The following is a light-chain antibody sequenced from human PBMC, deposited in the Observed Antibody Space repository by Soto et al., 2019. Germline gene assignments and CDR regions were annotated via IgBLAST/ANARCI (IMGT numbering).Light chain of an antibody. Sequence: ETVLTQSPGTLSLSPGEGATLSCRASQTVGASQLAWYQQKPCQSPRLLIYGVSNRATDIPDRFGGSGSGTDFTLTISRLEPEDFAVYYCHQYSNPPHTFGQGTKLEIK. CDR3: HQYSNPPHT. CDR1: QTVGASQ. V-gene: IGKV3-20*01. CDR2: GVS. J-gene: IGKJ2*01.